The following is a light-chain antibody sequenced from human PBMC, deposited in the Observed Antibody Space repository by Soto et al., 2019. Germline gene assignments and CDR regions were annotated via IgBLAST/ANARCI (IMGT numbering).Light chain of an antibody. V-gene: IGKV3-20*01. CDR2: GAS. Sequence: EIVLTQSPGTLSLSPGERATLSCRASQSVSSSYLAWYQQKPGQAPRLLIYGASSRATGIPDRFSGSGSETDFTLTISWLEPEDFALYFCQQDGKPRITFGQATRLENK. J-gene: IGKJ5*01. CDR3: QQDGKPRIT. CDR1: QSVSSSY.